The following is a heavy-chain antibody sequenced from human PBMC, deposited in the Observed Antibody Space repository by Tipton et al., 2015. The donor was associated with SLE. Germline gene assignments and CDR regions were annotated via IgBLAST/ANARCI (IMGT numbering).Heavy chain of an antibody. CDR3: ARGGVGGYDYFDQ. Sequence: TLSLTCTVSGGSISSDDYYWNWIRQHPGKGLEWIGHITYSGSTYYNPSLKSRVTVFVDTSKNHFSLKLSFATAADTAVYYCARGGVGGYDYFDQWGQGTLVTVSS. J-gene: IGHJ4*02. D-gene: IGHD5-12*01. CDR1: GGSISSDDYY. CDR2: ITYSGST. V-gene: IGHV4-31*03.